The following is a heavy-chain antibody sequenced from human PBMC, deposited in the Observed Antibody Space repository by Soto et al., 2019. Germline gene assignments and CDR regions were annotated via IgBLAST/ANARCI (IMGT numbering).Heavy chain of an antibody. CDR2: IYPGDSDT. CDR1: GYSFTSYW. Sequence: PGESLKISCKGSGYSFTSYWIGWVRQMPGKGLEWMGIIYPGDSDTRYSPTFQGQVTISADKSISTANLQWSSLKASDTAMYYCARLAPRYCSSTSCFYYYYYGMDVWGQGTTVTVSS. J-gene: IGHJ6*02. D-gene: IGHD2-2*01. V-gene: IGHV5-51*01. CDR3: ARLAPRYCSSTSCFYYYYYGMDV.